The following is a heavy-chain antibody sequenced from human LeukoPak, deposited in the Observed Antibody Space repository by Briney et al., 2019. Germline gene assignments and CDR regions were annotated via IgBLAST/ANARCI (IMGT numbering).Heavy chain of an antibody. J-gene: IGHJ4*02. CDR3: ARQQLSQLYYFDN. CDR1: GGSISSYY. CDR2: IYYSGST. V-gene: IGHV4-59*01. Sequence: SETLSLTCTVSGGSISSYYWSWIRQPPGKGLEWIAYIYYSGSTNYNPSLKSRVTISLDTSENQFSLKLSSVTAADTAVYYCARQQLSQLYYFDNWGQGTLVTVSS. D-gene: IGHD6-13*01.